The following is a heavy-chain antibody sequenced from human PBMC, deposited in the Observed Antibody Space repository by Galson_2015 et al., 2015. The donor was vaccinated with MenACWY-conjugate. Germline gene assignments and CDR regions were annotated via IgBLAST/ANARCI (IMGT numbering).Heavy chain of an antibody. CDR1: GFTFSSFS. D-gene: IGHD6-13*01. CDR3: ARTAGSVPP. Sequence: SLRLSCAASGFTFSSFSMNWVRQAPGKGLEWVSSISATRATKYYADSVKGRFTISRDNAKNSLYLQMNSLRAEDTAVYYCARTAGSVPPWGLGTLVTVSS. V-gene: IGHV3-21*01. J-gene: IGHJ5*02. CDR2: ISATRATK.